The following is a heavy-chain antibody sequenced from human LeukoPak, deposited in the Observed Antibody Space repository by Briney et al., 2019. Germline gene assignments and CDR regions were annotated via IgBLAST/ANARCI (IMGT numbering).Heavy chain of an antibody. D-gene: IGHD3-16*01. V-gene: IGHV3-7*01. J-gene: IGHJ4*02. CDR2: IKQDGSEK. CDR3: ASWGGVDY. Sequence: PGGSLRLSCAASGFTFSSYGMHWVRQAPGKGLEWVANIKQDGSEKYYVDSVKGRFTISRDNAKNSLYLQMNSLRAEDTAVYYCASWGGVDYWGQGTLVTVSS. CDR1: GFTFSSYG.